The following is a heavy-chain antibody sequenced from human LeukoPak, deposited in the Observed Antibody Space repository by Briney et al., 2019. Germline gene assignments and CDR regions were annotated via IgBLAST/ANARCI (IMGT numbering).Heavy chain of an antibody. V-gene: IGHV4-30-4*01. D-gene: IGHD2-8*02. CDR2: IHSSGST. CDR3: ATENRYGTGGHFDC. J-gene: IGHJ4*02. CDR1: GFTFSDYR. Sequence: LRPSCAASGFTFSDYRMNWVRQPPGKGLEWTGYIHSSGSTYYNPSLESRLTMSLDTSKNHFSLKLTSVTAADTAVYYCATENRYGTGGHFDCWGQGTLVTVSS.